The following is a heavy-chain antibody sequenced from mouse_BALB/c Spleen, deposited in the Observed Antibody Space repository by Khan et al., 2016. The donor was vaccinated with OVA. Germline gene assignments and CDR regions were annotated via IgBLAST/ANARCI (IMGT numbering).Heavy chain of an antibody. CDR2: ISTYYGDV. J-gene: IGHJ3*01. CDR3: TRGGGNRFAY. V-gene: IGHV1S137*01. Sequence: VQLQESGAELVRPGVSVKISCKGSGYTFTDFTMHWVKQSHAKSLEWIGVISTYYGDVTYNQKFKGKATMTVDKSSSTAYMELARLTSEDSAIYSVTRGGGNRFAYWGQGTLVTVSA. CDR1: GYTFTDFT.